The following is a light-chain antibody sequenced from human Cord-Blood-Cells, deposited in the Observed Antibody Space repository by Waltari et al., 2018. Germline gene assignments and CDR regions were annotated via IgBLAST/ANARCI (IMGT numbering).Light chain of an antibody. J-gene: IGKJ4*01. CDR3: QQRSNWPPT. Sequence: EIVLTQSPATLSLSPGERATLSCSASQSVSSYLAWYQQKPGQAPRLLIYDASNRATGIPARFSGSGSGTDFTLTISSLEPEDFAVDYCQQRSNWPPTFGGGTKVEIK. V-gene: IGKV3-11*01. CDR2: DAS. CDR1: QSVSSY.